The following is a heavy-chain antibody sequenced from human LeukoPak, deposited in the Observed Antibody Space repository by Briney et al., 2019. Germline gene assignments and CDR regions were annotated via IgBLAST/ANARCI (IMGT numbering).Heavy chain of an antibody. CDR1: GYTFSNYG. V-gene: IGHV1-18*01. CDR3: ARDRYYFDSSDYYFFDY. D-gene: IGHD3-22*01. CDR2: ISAYNGNT. Sequence: ASVKVSCKASGYTFSNYGISWVRQAPGQGLEWMGWISAYNGNTHYAQKFQGRVTMTTDTPTNTAYMELRSLRSDDAAVYYCARDRYYFDSSDYYFFDYWGQGALVTVSS. J-gene: IGHJ4*02.